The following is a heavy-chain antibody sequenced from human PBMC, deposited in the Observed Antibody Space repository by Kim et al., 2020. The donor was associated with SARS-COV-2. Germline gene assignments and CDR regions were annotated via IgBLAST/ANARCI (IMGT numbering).Heavy chain of an antibody. D-gene: IGHD2-2*01. CDR3: AKGGCSSSSCLKYYYYMDV. V-gene: IGHV3-23*01. CDR2: ISGSGGTT. J-gene: IGHJ6*03. Sequence: GGSLRLSCAASGFTFSNYAMSWVRQAPGKGLEWVSGISGSGGTTYYADSVRGRFTIARDNSKKTLFLQMNSLRVEDTAVYYCAKGGCSSSSCLKYYYYMDVWGKGTTVTVSS. CDR1: GFTFSNYA.